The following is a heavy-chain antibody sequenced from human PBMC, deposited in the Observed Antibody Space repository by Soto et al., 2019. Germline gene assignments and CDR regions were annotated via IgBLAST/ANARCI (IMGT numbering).Heavy chain of an antibody. J-gene: IGHJ3*02. D-gene: IGHD2-2*01. CDR2: IGTAGDT. CDR3: VASCYGDAFDI. V-gene: IGHV3-13*01. CDR1: GFTFSSYD. Sequence: EVQLVESGGGLVQPGGSLRLSCAASGFTFSSYDMHWVRQATGKGLEWVSAIGTAGDTYYPGSVKGRFTISRENAKNSLYLQMNSLRAGDTAVYYCVASCYGDAFDIWGQGTMVTVSP.